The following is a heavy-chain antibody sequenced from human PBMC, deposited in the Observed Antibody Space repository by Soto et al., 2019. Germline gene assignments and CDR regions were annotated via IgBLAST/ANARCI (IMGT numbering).Heavy chain of an antibody. CDR3: ARGRKVVATPARDDWFDP. Sequence: QVQLVQSGAEVRRPGASVRVSCKASGYSFIDYYINWVRQAPGQGLEWMGWINPKDGATKSAQKFQDWVTMTSDTSHTTAYLDLRSDDTAVDYCARGRKVVATPARDDWFDPWGQGTLVTVSS. V-gene: IGHV1-2*04. CDR1: GYSFIDYY. D-gene: IGHD2-21*02. J-gene: IGHJ5*02. CDR2: INPKDGAT.